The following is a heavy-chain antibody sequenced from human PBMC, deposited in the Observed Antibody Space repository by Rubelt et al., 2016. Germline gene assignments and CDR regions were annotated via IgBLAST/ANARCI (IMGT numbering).Heavy chain of an antibody. CDR3: ARLGPKWLQQRPFDY. Sequence: QVQLQQGGAGLLKPSETLSLTCAVYGGSFSGYYWSWIRQPPGKGLEWIGEINLGGSSNYNPSLKTRVTISVDTSKNQFSLTVNSVTARDTAIYYCARLGPKWLQQRPFDYWGQGSLVIVSS. J-gene: IGHJ4*02. V-gene: IGHV4-34*02. D-gene: IGHD5-24*01. CDR1: GGSFSGYY. CDR2: INLGGSS.